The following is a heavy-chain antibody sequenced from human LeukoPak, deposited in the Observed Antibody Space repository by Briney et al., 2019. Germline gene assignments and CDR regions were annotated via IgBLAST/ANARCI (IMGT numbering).Heavy chain of an antibody. V-gene: IGHV4-34*01. CDR1: GGSFSGYY. CDR3: ARARSLDPGPSSRYNWFDP. Sequence: PSETLSLTCAVYGGSFSGYYWSWIRQPPGKGLEWIGEINHSGSTNYNPSLKSRVTISVDTSKNQFSLKLSSVTAADTAVYYYARARSLDPGPSSRYNWFDPWGQGTLVTVSS. D-gene: IGHD3-3*02. J-gene: IGHJ5*02. CDR2: INHSGST.